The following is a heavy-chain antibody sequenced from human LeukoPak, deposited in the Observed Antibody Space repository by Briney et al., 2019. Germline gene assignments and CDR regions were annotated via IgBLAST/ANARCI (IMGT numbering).Heavy chain of an antibody. J-gene: IGHJ3*02. D-gene: IGHD3-10*01. Sequence: GGSLRLSCAASGFTFSSYSMNWVRQAPGKGLEWVSSISSSSSYIYYADSVKGRFTISRDNAKNSLYLQMNSLRAEDTAVYYCAKDQVLPGAFDIWGQGTMVTVSS. CDR2: ISSSSSYI. CDR1: GFTFSSYS. CDR3: AKDQVLPGAFDI. V-gene: IGHV3-21*01.